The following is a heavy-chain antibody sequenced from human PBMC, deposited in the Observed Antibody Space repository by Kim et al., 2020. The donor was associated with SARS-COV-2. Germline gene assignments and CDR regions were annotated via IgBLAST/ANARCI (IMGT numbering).Heavy chain of an antibody. D-gene: IGHD3-22*01. J-gene: IGHJ4*01. Sequence: SETLSLTCTVSGYSISSGYYWGWIRQPPGKGLEWIGSIYHSGSTYYNPSLKSRVTISVDTSKNQFFLKLSSVTAADTAAYYCARDYNYYDRSGYYW. CDR3: ARDYNYYDRSGYY. CDR1: GYSISSGYY. CDR2: IYHSGST. V-gene: IGHV4-38-2*02.